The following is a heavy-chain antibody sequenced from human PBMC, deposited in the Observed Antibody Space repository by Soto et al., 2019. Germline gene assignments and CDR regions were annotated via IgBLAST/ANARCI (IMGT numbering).Heavy chain of an antibody. J-gene: IGHJ6*04. CDR1: GLIFSDFS. D-gene: IGHD6-19*01. CDR2: IGSSGGYI. Sequence: GGSLRLSCAVCGLIFSDFSMNWVRQAPGKGLEWVASIGSSGGYIFYADSVKGRFTISRDNAKKSLDLQINSLRAEDTAVYYCARAKKRQSLGGRFGMDVWGEGPTVTVSS. V-gene: IGHV3-21*01. CDR3: ARAKKRQSLGGRFGMDV.